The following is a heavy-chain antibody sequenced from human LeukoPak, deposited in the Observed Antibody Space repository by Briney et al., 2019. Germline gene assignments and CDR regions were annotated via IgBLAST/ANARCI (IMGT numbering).Heavy chain of an antibody. J-gene: IGHJ4*02. V-gene: IGHV3-66*01. Sequence: GGSLRLSCAASGFTVSSNYMSWVRQAPGKGLEWVSVIYSGGSTYYADSVKGRFTISRDNSKNTLYLQMNSLRAEDTAVYYCARNGPPYDSSGYYHEYYFDYWGQGTLVTVSS. D-gene: IGHD3-22*01. CDR3: ARNGPPYDSSGYYHEYYFDY. CDR2: IYSGGST. CDR1: GFTVSSNY.